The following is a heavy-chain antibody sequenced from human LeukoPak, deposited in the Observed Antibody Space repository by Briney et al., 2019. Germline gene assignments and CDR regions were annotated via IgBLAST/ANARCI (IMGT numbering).Heavy chain of an antibody. CDR3: ARAGPYNWNYGTSLSYYSMDV. CDR2: VSPLVGTA. J-gene: IGHJ6*03. V-gene: IGHV1-69*05. D-gene: IGHD1-7*01. CDR1: GGTFSRYG. Sequence: SVTVSCKASGGTFSRYGMSWVGQAPAAGLEWTGGVSPLVGTAYHTRMYQGRVTITTDESTSTAYKELSSLRSEDTAVYDCARAGPYNWNYGTSLSYYSMDVWGKGTTVTVSS.